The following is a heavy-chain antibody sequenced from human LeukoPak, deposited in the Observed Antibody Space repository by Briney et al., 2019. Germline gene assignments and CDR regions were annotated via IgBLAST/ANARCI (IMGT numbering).Heavy chain of an antibody. Sequence: ASVKVSCKASGYTFNTYGITWVRQAPGQGLEWMGWISPYNGDTHYAQKFQDRVTMTTDTSTSTAYMDLRSPGFDDTAVYYCARDKAFLGYYDTSGYFQQWFDSWGQGTLVTVSS. J-gene: IGHJ5*01. CDR3: ARDKAFLGYYDTSGYFQQWFDS. CDR2: ISPYNGDT. D-gene: IGHD3-22*01. V-gene: IGHV1-18*04. CDR1: GYTFNTYG.